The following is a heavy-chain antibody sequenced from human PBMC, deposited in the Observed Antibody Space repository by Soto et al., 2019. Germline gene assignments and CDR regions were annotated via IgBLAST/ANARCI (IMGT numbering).Heavy chain of an antibody. J-gene: IGHJ6*02. Sequence: GESLKISCKGSGYTFAHYWIGWVRQLPGKGLEWMGLIYPGDSDTRDSPSFQGHVTITVDKSTSTASLQWHTLKASDTAMYSCVRHICNFRCYYYAMDVWGQGTTVTVSS. CDR1: GYTFAHYW. CDR2: IYPGDSDT. CDR3: VRHICNFRCYYYAMDV. V-gene: IGHV5-51*01.